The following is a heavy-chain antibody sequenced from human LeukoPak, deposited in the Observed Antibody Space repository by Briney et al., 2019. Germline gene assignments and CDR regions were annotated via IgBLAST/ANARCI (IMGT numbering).Heavy chain of an antibody. J-gene: IGHJ4*02. CDR3: AIFAHYYGSGSYYYFDY. Sequence: PGGSLRLSCAASGFTFSSYSMNWVRQAPGKGLEWVSSISNSSSYIYYADSVTGRFTISRDNAKNSLYLQMNSLRAEDTAVYYWAIFAHYYGSGSYYYFDYWGQGTLVTVSS. CDR1: GFTFSSYS. V-gene: IGHV3-21*01. CDR2: ISNSSSYI. D-gene: IGHD3-10*01.